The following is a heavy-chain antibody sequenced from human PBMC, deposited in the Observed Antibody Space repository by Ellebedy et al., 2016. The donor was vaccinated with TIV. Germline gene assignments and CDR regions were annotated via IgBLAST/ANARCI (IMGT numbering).Heavy chain of an antibody. J-gene: IGHJ4*02. CDR1: GYTFTSYG. V-gene: IGHV1-18*04. CDR2: ITSDSGNT. Sequence: AASVKVSCKASGYTFTSYGFSWVRQAPGQGLEWVGWITSDSGNTNYAQKIQGRVTMTTDTSTSTTYMALRSLRSDDTAVYYCARGAYGDHAFEYWGQGTLVTVSS. D-gene: IGHD4-17*01. CDR3: ARGAYGDHAFEY.